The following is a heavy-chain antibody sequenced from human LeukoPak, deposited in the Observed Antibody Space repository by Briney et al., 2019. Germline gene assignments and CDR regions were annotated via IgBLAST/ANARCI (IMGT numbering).Heavy chain of an antibody. CDR1: GFTFSSYT. J-gene: IGHJ4*02. V-gene: IGHV3-21*01. D-gene: IGHD5-18*01. CDR2: ITTTSSYI. Sequence: GGSLRLSCAASGFTFSSYTMNWVRQAPGKGLEWVSSITTTSSYIYYADSVKGRFTISRDNAKNSLYLQMNSLRAEDTAVYYCARDLGGNSYGPTFDYWGQGTLVTVSS. CDR3: ARDLGGNSYGPTFDY.